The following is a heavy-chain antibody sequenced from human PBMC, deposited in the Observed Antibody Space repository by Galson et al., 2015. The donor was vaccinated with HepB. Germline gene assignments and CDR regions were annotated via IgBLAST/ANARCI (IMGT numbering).Heavy chain of an antibody. CDR2: ISYDGSNK. Sequence: SLRLSCAASGFTFSSYGMHWVRQAPGKGLEWVAVISYDGSNKYYADSVKGRFTISRDNSKNTLYLQMNSLRAEDTAVYYCAKVRAIVGATTAGRVDYWGQGTLVTVSS. J-gene: IGHJ4*02. CDR3: AKVRAIVGATTAGRVDY. V-gene: IGHV3-30*18. CDR1: GFTFSSYG. D-gene: IGHD1-26*01.